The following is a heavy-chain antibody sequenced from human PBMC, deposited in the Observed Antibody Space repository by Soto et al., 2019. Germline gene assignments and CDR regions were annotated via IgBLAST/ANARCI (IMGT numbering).Heavy chain of an antibody. D-gene: IGHD6-19*01. CDR2: IYFSGST. CDR3: ARLPGYISGWGVDY. Sequence: SETLSLTCTVSGGSMSRGDYYWSWIRQPPGKGLEWIGSIYFSGSTYYNPSLKSRVTISVDTSKNQFSLKLSSVTAADTAVYSCARLPGYISGWGVDYWGQGTLVTVS. V-gene: IGHV4-39*01. CDR1: GGSMSRGDYY. J-gene: IGHJ4*02.